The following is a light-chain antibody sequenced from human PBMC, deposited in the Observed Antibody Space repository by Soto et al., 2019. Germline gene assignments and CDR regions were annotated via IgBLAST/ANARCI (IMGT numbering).Light chain of an antibody. V-gene: IGLV4-69*01. Sequence: QLVLTQSPSASASLGASVKLTCTLSSGHSTYAIAWHQQQPEKGPRYLMKLNNDGSHTKGDGIPDRFSGSSSGAERYLTISSLQSADEADYYCQTWVTGPPWVFGGGPKLTVL. CDR2: LNNDGSH. CDR3: QTWVTGPPWV. CDR1: SGHSTYA. J-gene: IGLJ3*02.